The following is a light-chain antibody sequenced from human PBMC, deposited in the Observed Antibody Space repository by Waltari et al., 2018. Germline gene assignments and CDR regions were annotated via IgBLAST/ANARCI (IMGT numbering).Light chain of an antibody. V-gene: IGLV3-1*01. CDR2: EDN. CDR1: TLGDKY. CDR3: QVWDSSSVV. Sequence: SYALTQPPSGSVSPGQTASLTCSGDTLGDKYTSWYAQKPGQPPMLVIFEDNKRPAVTPVRISGSNSGNAASRTISETQSIDEADTYCQVWDSSSVVFGGGTKLTVL. J-gene: IGLJ2*01.